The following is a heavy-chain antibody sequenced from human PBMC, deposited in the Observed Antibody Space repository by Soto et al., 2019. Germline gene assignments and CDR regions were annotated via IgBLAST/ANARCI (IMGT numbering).Heavy chain of an antibody. V-gene: IGHV1-2*02. Sequence: QGQLVQSGAEVKKPGASVKVSCKASGYTFTDYYMFWVRQAPGQGLEWMGYINPNSGGPRYVQKFKDRVTTSRDTPKTTVYMELRNLTSADTAVYYCARDRVRSPEGADSFDVWGQGTWVNVS. CDR2: INPNSGGP. CDR1: GYTFTDYY. CDR3: ARDRVRSPEGADSFDV. J-gene: IGHJ3*01. D-gene: IGHD3-10*01.